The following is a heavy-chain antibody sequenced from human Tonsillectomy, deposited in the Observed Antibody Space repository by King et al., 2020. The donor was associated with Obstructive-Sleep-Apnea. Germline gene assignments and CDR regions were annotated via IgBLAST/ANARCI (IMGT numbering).Heavy chain of an antibody. D-gene: IGHD6-19*01. Sequence: QLVQSGGGVVQPGRSLRLSCADSGFSFSTYGIHWVRQAPGKGLEWVAVIYYDGSNKYYADSVKGRFTISRDNSKNMLYLQMKSLRAEDTAVYYCGKEEYSRGSPGYYGMDVGGQGTTVTVSS. J-gene: IGHJ6*02. CDR2: IYYDGSNK. V-gene: IGHV3-30*18. CDR1: GFSFSTYG. CDR3: GKEEYSRGSPGYYGMDV.